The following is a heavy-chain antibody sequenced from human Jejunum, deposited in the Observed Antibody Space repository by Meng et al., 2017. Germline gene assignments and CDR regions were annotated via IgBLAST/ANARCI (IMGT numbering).Heavy chain of an antibody. D-gene: IGHD2-2*03. J-gene: IGHJ4*02. Sequence: VHLQESGPGPPQPSQPLSLPCPVSGVSTSSGYRDWTWIRQHPGKGLEWIGNIYYSGSTYHNPSLKSRVTISVDTYRNHFSLTVSSVTAADTAVYYCARAGLDNRFHFWGQGTLVTVSS. CDR3: ARAGLDNRFHF. V-gene: IGHV4-31*03. CDR2: IYYSGST. CDR1: GVSTSSGYRD.